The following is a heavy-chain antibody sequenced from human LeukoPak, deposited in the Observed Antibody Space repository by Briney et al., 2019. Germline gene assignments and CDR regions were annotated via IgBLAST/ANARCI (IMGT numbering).Heavy chain of an antibody. D-gene: IGHD2-2*01. V-gene: IGHV1-18*01. Sequence: ASVKVSCKASGYTFTSYGIGWVRQAPGQGLEWMGWISAYNGNTNYAQKLQGRVTMTTDTSTSTAYMELRSLRSDDTAVYYCARGYCSSTSCTYPSDYWGQGTLVTVSS. CDR3: ARGYCSSTSCTYPSDY. CDR2: ISAYNGNT. CDR1: GYTFTSYG. J-gene: IGHJ4*02.